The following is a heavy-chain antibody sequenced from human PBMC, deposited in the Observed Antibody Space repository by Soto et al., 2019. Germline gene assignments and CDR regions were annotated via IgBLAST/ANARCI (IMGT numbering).Heavy chain of an antibody. D-gene: IGHD6-13*01. Sequence: EVQLVESGGGLVQPGGSLRLSCAASGFNFGDFAMQWVRQVPGRGLEWVSGLNWNSNSIAYADSVKGRFTISRDNAKKTLALQMNSLRSDDTAFYYCAKAAAYSSNWYTAFDFWGQGTMVTVSS. V-gene: IGHV3-9*01. J-gene: IGHJ3*01. CDR1: GFNFGDFA. CDR2: LNWNSNSI. CDR3: AKAAAYSSNWYTAFDF.